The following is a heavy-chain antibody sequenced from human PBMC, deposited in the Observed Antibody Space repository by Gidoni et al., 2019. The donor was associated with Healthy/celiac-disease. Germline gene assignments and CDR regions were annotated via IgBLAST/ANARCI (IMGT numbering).Heavy chain of an antibody. V-gene: IGHV1-69*01. CDR2: IIPIFGTA. J-gene: IGHJ6*02. D-gene: IGHD3-16*02. Sequence: QVQLVQSGAEVKKPGSSVKVSCKASGGTFSSYAISWVRQAPGQGLEWMGGIIPIFGTANYAQKFQGRVTITADESTSTAYMELSSLRSEDTAVYYCASGLRLGELSNYYYGMDVWGQGTTVTVSS. CDR3: ASGLRLGELSNYYYGMDV. CDR1: GGTFSSYA.